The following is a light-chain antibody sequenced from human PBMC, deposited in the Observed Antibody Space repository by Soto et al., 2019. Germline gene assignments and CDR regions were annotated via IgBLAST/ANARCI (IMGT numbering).Light chain of an antibody. Sequence: QSALTQPASVSGSPGQSIAISCTGTSSDVGGYKYVSWYQQYPGKAPKLMIYDVSNRPSGVPDRFSGSKSGNTASLTISGLQSEDGADYYCSSYTSYTSYVFGTGTKVTVL. CDR2: DVS. CDR3: SSYTSYTSYV. V-gene: IGLV2-14*01. J-gene: IGLJ1*01. CDR1: SSDVGGYKY.